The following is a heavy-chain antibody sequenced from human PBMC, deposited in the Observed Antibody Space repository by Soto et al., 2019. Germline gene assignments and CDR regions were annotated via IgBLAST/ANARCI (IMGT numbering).Heavy chain of an antibody. V-gene: IGHV3-23*01. CDR1: GFTFSSYA. J-gene: IGHJ2*01. CDR3: AKEGYGDYVLWYFDL. Sequence: EVQLLESGGGLVQPGGSLRLSCAASGFTFSSYAMSWVRQAPGKGLEWVSAISGSGGSTYYADSVKGRFTIARDNSKNTLYLQMNSLRAEDTAVYYCAKEGYGDYVLWYFDLWCRGTLVTVSS. CDR2: ISGSGGST. D-gene: IGHD4-17*01.